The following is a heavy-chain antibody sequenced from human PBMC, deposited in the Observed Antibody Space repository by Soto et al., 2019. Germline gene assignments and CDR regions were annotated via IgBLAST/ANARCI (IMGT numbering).Heavy chain of an antibody. J-gene: IGHJ4*02. CDR2: IWYDGSNK. CDR1: GFTFSSYG. D-gene: IGHD3-3*01. CDR3: AKEGWSGYYTEVY. Sequence: GGSLRLSCAASGFTFSSYGMHWVRQAPGKGLEWVAVIWYDGSNKYYADSVKGRFTISRDNSKNTLYLQMNSLRAEDTAVYYCAKEGWSGYYTEVYWGQGTLVTVSS. V-gene: IGHV3-33*06.